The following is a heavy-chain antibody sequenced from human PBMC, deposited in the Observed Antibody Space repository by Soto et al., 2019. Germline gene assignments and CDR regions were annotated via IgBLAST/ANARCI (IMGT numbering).Heavy chain of an antibody. J-gene: IGHJ5*02. CDR2: INIGGDT. CDR1: GFTVSSYE. CDR3: VRGEMRSSSGHTWFDP. V-gene: IGHV3-13*01. D-gene: IGHD6-6*01. Sequence: GGSLRLSCAASGFTVSSYEMHWVRLGTGKGLEWVSRINIGGDTFYSGSVKGRFTVSRENARNSAYLQMNSLRVGDTAVYYCVRGEMRSSSGHTWFDPWGQGVLVTVSS.